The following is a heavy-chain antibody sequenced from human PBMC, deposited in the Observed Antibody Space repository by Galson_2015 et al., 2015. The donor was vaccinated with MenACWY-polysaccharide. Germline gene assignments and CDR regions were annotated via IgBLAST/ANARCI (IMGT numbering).Heavy chain of an antibody. CDR3: ERGGPGALYERDY. Sequence: SVKVSCKASGYTFTSNAINWVRQAPGRGLEWMGWRSPTSGNTGSAQKFQGRVTMTWSTSISTAYMELSSLRSEDTATYYCERGGPGALYERDYWGQGTLVTVSS. V-gene: IGHV1-8*01. J-gene: IGHJ4*02. D-gene: IGHD2-8*01. CDR1: GYTFTSNA. CDR2: RSPTSGNT.